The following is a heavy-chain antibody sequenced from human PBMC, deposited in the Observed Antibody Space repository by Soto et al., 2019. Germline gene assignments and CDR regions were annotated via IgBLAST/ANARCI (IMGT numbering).Heavy chain of an antibody. J-gene: IGHJ5*02. Sequence: EVQLLESGGGLVQPGGSLRLSCAASGFTFSSYAMSWVRQTPGKGLEWVSGISGGGGNTYYADSVTGRFTISRDNSRNTLYLLMNSLRAADTAIYYCAKDRGAGGRFSGIAVAGIPSWGQGTLVTVSS. D-gene: IGHD6-19*01. CDR3: AKDRGAGGRFSGIAVAGIPS. CDR1: GFTFSSYA. CDR2: ISGGGGNT. V-gene: IGHV3-23*01.